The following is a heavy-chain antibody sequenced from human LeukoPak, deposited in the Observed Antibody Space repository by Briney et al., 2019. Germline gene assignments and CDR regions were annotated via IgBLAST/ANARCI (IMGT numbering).Heavy chain of an antibody. CDR3: AGNYYGSGSYYNWGQGQLDY. V-gene: IGHV1-18*01. J-gene: IGHJ4*02. CDR2: ISAYNGNA. D-gene: IGHD3-10*01. Sequence: ASVKVSCKASGYTFTSYGISWVRQAPGQGLEWMGWISAYNGNANYAQKLQGRVTMTTDTSTSTAYMELRSLRSDDTAVYYCAGNYYGSGSYYNWGQGQLDYWGQGTLVTVSS. CDR1: GYTFTSYG.